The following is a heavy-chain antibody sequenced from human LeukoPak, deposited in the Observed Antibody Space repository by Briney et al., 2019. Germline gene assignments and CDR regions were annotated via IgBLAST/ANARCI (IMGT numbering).Heavy chain of an antibody. CDR1: GFTFSSYG. Sequence: GGSLSLSCAASGFTFSSYGLHWVRQAPGKGLDWVAAISYDGSDKYYADSVRGRFTISRDNAENSLYLQMHSLRVEDTAVYYCARAPTVLVGYCSSSSCQADYWGQGTLVTISS. CDR3: ARAPTVLVGYCSSSSCQADY. D-gene: IGHD2-2*01. CDR2: ISYDGSDK. J-gene: IGHJ4*02. V-gene: IGHV3-30-3*01.